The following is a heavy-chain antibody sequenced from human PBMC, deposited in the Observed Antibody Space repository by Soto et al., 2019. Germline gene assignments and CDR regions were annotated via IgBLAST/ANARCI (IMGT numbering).Heavy chain of an antibody. CDR1: GFTFSSYA. Sequence: GGSLRLSCAASGFTFSSYAMSWVRQAPGKGLEWVSAISGSGGSTYYADSVKGRFTISRDNSKNTLYLQMNSLRAEDTAVYYCAKNGYSSSWSSDGMDVRGQGTTVTAP. V-gene: IGHV3-23*01. D-gene: IGHD6-13*01. CDR2: ISGSGGST. J-gene: IGHJ6*02. CDR3: AKNGYSSSWSSDGMDV.